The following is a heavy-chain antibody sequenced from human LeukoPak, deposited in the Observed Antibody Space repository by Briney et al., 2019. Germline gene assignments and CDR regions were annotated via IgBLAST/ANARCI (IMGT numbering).Heavy chain of an antibody. J-gene: IGHJ4*02. D-gene: IGHD6-13*01. CDR2: IYSDGFT. Sequence: GGSLRPSCTASVFSVSSNYMSWVRQAPGRGLEWVSVIYSDGFTNYADSWKGRLTSTRDNTKNTVYLQMNNLRAEDTAVYYCARAETAAGSYWGQGTLVTVSS. CDR1: VFSVSSNY. V-gene: IGHV3-53*01. CDR3: ARAETAAGSY.